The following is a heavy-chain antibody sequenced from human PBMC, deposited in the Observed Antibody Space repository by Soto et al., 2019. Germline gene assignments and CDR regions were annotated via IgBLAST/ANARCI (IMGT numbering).Heavy chain of an antibody. V-gene: IGHV4-34*01. Sequence: SETLSLTCAVYGGSFSGYYWSWIRQPPGKGLEWIGYIYYSGSTYYNPSLKSRVTISVDTSKNQFSLKLSSVTAADTAVYYCARVYGGWFDPWGQGTLVTVSS. D-gene: IGHD3-10*01. CDR3: ARVYGGWFDP. CDR2: IYYSGST. J-gene: IGHJ5*02. CDR1: GGSFSGYY.